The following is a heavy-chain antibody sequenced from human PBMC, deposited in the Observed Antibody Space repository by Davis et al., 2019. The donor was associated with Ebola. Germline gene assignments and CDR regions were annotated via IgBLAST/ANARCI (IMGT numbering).Heavy chain of an antibody. Sequence: PGGSLRLSCAASGFTFSSYWMHWVRQAPGKGLEWVSYISSSSTIYYADSVKGRFTISRDNAKNSLYLQMNSLRDEDTAVYYCARDNQDVIVVVPAATPYFDYWGQGTLVTVSS. V-gene: IGHV3-48*02. CDR2: ISSSSTI. CDR1: GFTFSSYW. J-gene: IGHJ4*02. D-gene: IGHD2-2*01. CDR3: ARDNQDVIVVVPAATPYFDY.